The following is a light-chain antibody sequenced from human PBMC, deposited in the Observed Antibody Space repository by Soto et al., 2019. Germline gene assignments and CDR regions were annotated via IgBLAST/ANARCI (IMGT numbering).Light chain of an antibody. CDR2: EVS. CDR1: SSDVGGYKY. Sequence: SVLTQPASVSGSPGQSITISCTGTSSDVGGYKYVSWYQHHPGKAPKLIIYEVSNRPSGVSNRFSGSKSANTASLTLSGLQAEDEADYYCTSYTRNSTYVFGSGTKVTVL. CDR3: TSYTRNSTYV. J-gene: IGLJ1*01. V-gene: IGLV2-14*01.